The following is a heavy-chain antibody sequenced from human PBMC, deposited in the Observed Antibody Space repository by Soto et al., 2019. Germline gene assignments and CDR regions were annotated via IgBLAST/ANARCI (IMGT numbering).Heavy chain of an antibody. CDR1: GGTFSSYT. CDR3: ARGEGGTSSTRSYGFFCWFDP. Sequence: QVQLVQSGAEVKKPGSSVKVSCKASGGTFSSYTISWVRQAPGQGLEWMGRIIPILGIANYAQKFQGRVTITADKSTSTAYMELSSLRSEDTAVYSCARGEGGTSSTRSYGFFCWFDPWGQRTQVTVSS. CDR2: IIPILGIA. V-gene: IGHV1-69*02. J-gene: IGHJ5*02. D-gene: IGHD2-2*01.